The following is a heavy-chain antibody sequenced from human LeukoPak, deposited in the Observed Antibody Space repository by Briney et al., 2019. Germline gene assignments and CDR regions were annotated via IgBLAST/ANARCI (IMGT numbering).Heavy chain of an antibody. CDR2: ISDSSGRT. CDR1: GITLSNYG. J-gene: IGHJ4*02. CDR3: AKRGVVIPVILVGFHKEAYYFDS. D-gene: IGHD3-10*01. V-gene: IGHV3-23*01. Sequence: PGGSLRLSCAVSGITLSNYGMSWVRQAPGKGLEWVAGISDSSGRTNYADSVQGRFTIARDNSKNTLYLQMNSLRAEDTAVYFCAKRGVVIPVILVGFHKEAYYFDSWGQGALVTV.